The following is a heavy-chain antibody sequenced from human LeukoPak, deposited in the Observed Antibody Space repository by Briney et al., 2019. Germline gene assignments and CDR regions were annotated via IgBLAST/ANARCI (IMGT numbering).Heavy chain of an antibody. CDR2: ISWDGSGT. Sequence: GGSLRLSCATSGFIFDEYAMHWVRQVPGKGLEWVSLISWDGSGTFYVDSVKGRFTISRDNSKNFLYLQMNSLRAEDTALYYCAKGIDAWGSSTYYHYGMDVWDQGTTVTVSS. CDR1: GFIFDEYA. D-gene: IGHD7-27*01. CDR3: AKGIDAWGSSTYYHYGMDV. V-gene: IGHV3-43D*03. J-gene: IGHJ6*02.